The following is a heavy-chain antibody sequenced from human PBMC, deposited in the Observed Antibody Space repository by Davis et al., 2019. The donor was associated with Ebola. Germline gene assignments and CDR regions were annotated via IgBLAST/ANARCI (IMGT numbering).Heavy chain of an antibody. V-gene: IGHV3-33*01. Sequence: GESLKISCAASGFTFSSYGMHWVRQAPGKGLEWVAVIWYDGSNKYYADSVKGRFTISRDNSKNTLYLQMNSLRAEDTAVYYCARDGQGNCSSTSCYYYYYYGMDVWGQGTTVTVSS. D-gene: IGHD2-2*01. CDR1: GFTFSSYG. CDR3: ARDGQGNCSSTSCYYYYYYGMDV. CDR2: IWYDGSNK. J-gene: IGHJ6*02.